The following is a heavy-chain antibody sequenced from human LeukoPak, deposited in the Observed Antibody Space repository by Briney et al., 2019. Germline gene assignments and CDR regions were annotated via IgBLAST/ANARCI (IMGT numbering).Heavy chain of an antibody. CDR1: GFTFSSYA. CDR2: ISGSGGST. V-gene: IGHV3-23*01. CDR3: AKLTTYYYDSSGYYYFDY. D-gene: IGHD3-22*01. J-gene: IGHJ4*02. Sequence: GRSLRLSCAASGFTFSSYAMSWVRQAPGKGLEWVSAISGSGGSTYYADSVKGRFTISRDNSKNTLYLQMNSLRAEDTAVYYCAKLTTYYYDSSGYYYFDYWGQGTLVTVSS.